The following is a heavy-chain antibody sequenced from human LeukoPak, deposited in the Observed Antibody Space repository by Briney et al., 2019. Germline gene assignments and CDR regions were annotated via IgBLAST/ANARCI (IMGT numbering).Heavy chain of an antibody. CDR3: VRSAPSSLLDY. V-gene: IGHV1-2*02. D-gene: IGHD6-6*01. J-gene: IGHJ4*02. Sequence: ASVKVSCKTSGYSFTGSYINWVRQAPGPGLEWMGWINPNRGDTNYAQKFQGRVTMSRDTYLSTAYMDLSRLTSDDTAVYFCVRSAPSSLLDYWGQGTLVTVSS. CDR1: GYSFTGSY. CDR2: INPNRGDT.